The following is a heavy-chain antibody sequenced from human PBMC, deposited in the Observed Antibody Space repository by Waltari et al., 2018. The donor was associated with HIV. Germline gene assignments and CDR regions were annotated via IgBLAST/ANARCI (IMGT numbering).Heavy chain of an antibody. D-gene: IGHD1-1*01. CDR3: ATRGTHSDVFSYFDY. CDR2: IINIFGTT. Sequence: QVQLVQSGAEVKKPGSSVKVSCKASGGTFSSYAISWVRQAPGQGLEWMGGIINIFGTTHYAQKFQGRVTITADESTSTAYMELSSLRSEDTAVYYCATRGTHSDVFSYFDYWGQGTLVTVSS. J-gene: IGHJ4*02. CDR1: GGTFSSYA. V-gene: IGHV1-69*01.